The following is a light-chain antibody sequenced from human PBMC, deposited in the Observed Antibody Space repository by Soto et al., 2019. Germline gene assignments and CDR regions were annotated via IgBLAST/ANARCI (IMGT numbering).Light chain of an antibody. CDR2: GAS. CDR1: QSVSSY. V-gene: IGKV3-20*01. J-gene: IGKJ1*01. CDR3: QQYGSSGT. Sequence: EIVLTQSPSTLSFSPLERSTLSCRASQSVSSYLAWYQQKPGQAPRLLIYGASNRATGIPDRFSGSGSGTDFTLTISRLEPEDFAVYYCQQYGSSGTFGQGTKVDIK.